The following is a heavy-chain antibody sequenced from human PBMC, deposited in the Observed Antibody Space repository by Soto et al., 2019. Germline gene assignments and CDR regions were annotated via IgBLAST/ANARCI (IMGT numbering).Heavy chain of an antibody. V-gene: IGHV4-30-4*01. Sequence: PSETLSLTCTVSGGSISSCDYYWSWIRQPPGKGLEWIGYIYYSGSTYYNPSLKSRVTISVDTSKNQFSLKLSSVTAADTAVYYCARVLELTGWFDPWGQGTLVTVSS. D-gene: IGHD1-1*01. CDR2: IYYSGST. J-gene: IGHJ5*02. CDR1: GGSISSCDYY. CDR3: ARVLELTGWFDP.